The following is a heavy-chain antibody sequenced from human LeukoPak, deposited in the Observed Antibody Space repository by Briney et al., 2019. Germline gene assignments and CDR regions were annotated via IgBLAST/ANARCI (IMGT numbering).Heavy chain of an antibody. CDR3: AKDVERQVWSTRDFYYGLDV. CDR1: GFTFSDAW. D-gene: IGHD5-24*01. CDR2: ISYDGSNK. V-gene: IGHV3-30*18. Sequence: GGSLRLSCAASGFTFSDAWMTWVRQAPGKGLEWVAVISYDGSNKYYADSVKGRFTISRDNSKNTLYLQMNSLRAEDTAVYYCAKDVERQVWSTRDFYYGLDVWGQGTTVTVSS. J-gene: IGHJ6*02.